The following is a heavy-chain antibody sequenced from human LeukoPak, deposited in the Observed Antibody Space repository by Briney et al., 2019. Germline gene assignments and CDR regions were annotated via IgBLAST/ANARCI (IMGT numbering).Heavy chain of an antibody. V-gene: IGHV3-48*01. CDR2: ISSSSSTI. D-gene: IGHD6-13*01. J-gene: IGHJ4*02. Sequence: GGSLRLSCAASGFTFSSYSMNWVRQAPGKGLEWVSYISSSSSTIYYADSVKGQFTISRDNAKNSLYLQMNSLRAEDTAVYYCASSKGIAAADWGQGTLVTVSS. CDR1: GFTFSSYS. CDR3: ASSKGIAAAD.